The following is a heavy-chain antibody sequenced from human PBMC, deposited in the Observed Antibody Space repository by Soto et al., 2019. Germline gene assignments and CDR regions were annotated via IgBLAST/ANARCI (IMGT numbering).Heavy chain of an antibody. D-gene: IGHD2-15*01. J-gene: IGHJ6*04. CDR2: ISYDGSHK. Sequence: GGSLGLSCAACEVTVRNYAMDGVRQAPGKGLEWVAIISYDGSHKFYADSVKGRFTISRDNSKNTLFLQMNSLRAEDTAVYYGAGDLGLCSGGTCYSFTGVAVWGKGTTVPVSS. V-gene: IGHV3-30-3*01. CDR1: EVTVRNYA. CDR3: AGDLGLCSGGTCYSFTGVAV.